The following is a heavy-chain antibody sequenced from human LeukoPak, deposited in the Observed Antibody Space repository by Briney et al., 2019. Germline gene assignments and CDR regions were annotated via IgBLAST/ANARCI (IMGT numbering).Heavy chain of an antibody. J-gene: IGHJ4*02. V-gene: IGHV3-74*01. Sequence: PGGSLRLSCAASGFTSNNYWMHWVRRAPGKGLVWVSRISTDGSSTSYADSVEGRFTISRDNAKNTLYLQMNSLRAEDTTVYYCARRTVAGSLDYWGQGSLVTVSS. D-gene: IGHD6-19*01. CDR3: ARRTVAGSLDY. CDR1: GFTSNNYW. CDR2: ISTDGSST.